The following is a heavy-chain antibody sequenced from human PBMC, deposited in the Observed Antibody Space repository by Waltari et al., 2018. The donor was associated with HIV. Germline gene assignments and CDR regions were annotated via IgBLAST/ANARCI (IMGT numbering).Heavy chain of an antibody. D-gene: IGHD3-3*01. CDR1: GGSISSVDYY. V-gene: IGHV4-30-4*08. CDR3: ARDCCDFWSGYSRHYYYGMDV. Sequence: QVQLQESGPGLVKPSQTLSLTCTVSGGSISSVDYYWSWLRQPPGKGLEWIGYIYYSGSTYYNPSLKSRVTISVDTSKNQFSLKLSSVTAADTAVYYCARDCCDFWSGYSRHYYYGMDVWGQGTTVTVSS. J-gene: IGHJ6*02. CDR2: IYYSGST.